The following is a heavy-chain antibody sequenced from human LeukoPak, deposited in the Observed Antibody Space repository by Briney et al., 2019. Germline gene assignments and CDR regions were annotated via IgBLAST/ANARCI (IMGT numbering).Heavy chain of an antibody. J-gene: IGHJ4*02. CDR2: ISWDGGST. V-gene: IGHV3-43*01. D-gene: IGHD3-3*01. CDR1: GFTFDDYT. Sequence: GGSLRLSXAASGFTFDDYTMHWVRQAPGKGLEWVSLISWDGGSTYYADSVKGRFTISRDNSKNSLYLQMNSLRTEDTALYYCAKDKNLQPPFWSGNFDYWGQGTLVTVSS. CDR3: AKDKNLQPPFWSGNFDY.